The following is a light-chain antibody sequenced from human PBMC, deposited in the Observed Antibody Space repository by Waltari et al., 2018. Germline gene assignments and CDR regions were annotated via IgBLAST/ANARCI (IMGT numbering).Light chain of an antibody. Sequence: QSALTQPPSASGSPGQSVTISCTGTSSDVGGYNYVSWYQQHPGKAPKLMIYEVSKRPSVVTYIFSGSKSGNTASLTVSGLQAEDEADYYCSSYAGSNNLVFGGGTKLTVL. V-gene: IGLV2-8*01. CDR1: SSDVGGYNY. J-gene: IGLJ2*01. CDR2: EVS. CDR3: SSYAGSNNLV.